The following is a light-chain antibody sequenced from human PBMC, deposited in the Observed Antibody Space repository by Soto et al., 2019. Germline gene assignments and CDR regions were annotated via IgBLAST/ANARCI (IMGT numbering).Light chain of an antibody. J-gene: IGKJ1*01. CDR2: DTS. V-gene: IGKV3-20*01. Sequence: DIVFKHSPVTLSLSPGEIATLSFRASQSVSSNYLAWYQQKPGQAPRLLIYDTSSRASDIPDRFSGSGSGTDFTLTSSRLEPEDCAVYFCQQYGSSQTFGQGAKADIK. CDR3: QQYGSSQT. CDR1: QSVSSNY.